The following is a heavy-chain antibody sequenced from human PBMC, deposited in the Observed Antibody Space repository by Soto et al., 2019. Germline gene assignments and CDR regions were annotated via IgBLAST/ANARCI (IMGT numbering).Heavy chain of an antibody. CDR2: IIPIFGTA. J-gene: IGHJ6*02. D-gene: IGHD6-6*01. CDR3: ARPEQLVQGDYYYYGMDV. CDR1: GGTFSSCA. Sequence: SVKVSCKASGGTFSSCAISWVRQAPGQGLEWMGGIIPIFGTANYAQKFQGRVTITADESTSTAYMELSSLRSEDTAVYYCARPEQLVQGDYYYYGMDVWGQGTTVTVSS. V-gene: IGHV1-69*13.